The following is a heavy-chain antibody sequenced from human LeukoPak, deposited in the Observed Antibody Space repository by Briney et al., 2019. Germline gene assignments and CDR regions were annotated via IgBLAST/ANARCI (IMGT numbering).Heavy chain of an antibody. Sequence: GGSLRLSCAASGFTFSSYWMHWVRQAPGKGLVWVSRINDDGSTTNYADSVKGRFIISRDNAKNTLYLQMNSLRAEDTAVYYCARGGWQGNWFDPWGQGTLVTVSS. J-gene: IGHJ5*02. D-gene: IGHD6-19*01. V-gene: IGHV3-74*01. CDR1: GFTFSSYW. CDR3: ARGGWQGNWFDP. CDR2: INDDGSTT.